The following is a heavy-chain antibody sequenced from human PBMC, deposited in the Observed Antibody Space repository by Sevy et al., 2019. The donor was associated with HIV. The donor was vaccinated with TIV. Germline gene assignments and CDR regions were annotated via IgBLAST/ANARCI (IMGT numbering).Heavy chain of an antibody. CDR3: AKAGDYYDSSGYPYYMDV. V-gene: IGHV3-23*01. CDR1: GFTFSSYA. Sequence: GGSLRLSCAASGFTFSSYAMSWVRQAPGKGLEWVSAISGSGGSTYYADSVKGRFTISRDNSKNKLYLQMNSLRAEDTAVYYCAKAGDYYDSSGYPYYMDVWGKGTTVTVSS. J-gene: IGHJ6*03. D-gene: IGHD3-22*01. CDR2: ISGSGGST.